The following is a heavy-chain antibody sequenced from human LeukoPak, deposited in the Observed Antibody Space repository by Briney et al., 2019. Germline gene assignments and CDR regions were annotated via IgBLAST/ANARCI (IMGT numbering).Heavy chain of an antibody. V-gene: IGHV3-48*01. D-gene: IGHD3-10*01. CDR3: ARGPYLGRGVTAIDY. CDR1: GFTFSSYS. Sequence: GGSLRLSCAASGFTFSSYSMNWVRQAPGKGLEWVSYISSSSSTIYYADSVKGRFTISRDNAKNSLYLQMNSLRAEDTAVYYCARGPYLGRGVTAIDYWGQGTLVTVSS. J-gene: IGHJ4*02. CDR2: ISSSSSTI.